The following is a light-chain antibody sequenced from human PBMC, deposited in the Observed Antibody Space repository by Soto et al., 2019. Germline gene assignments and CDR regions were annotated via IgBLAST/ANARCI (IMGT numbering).Light chain of an antibody. CDR3: QQLNAYPLT. Sequence: IQLTQSPSSLSASVGDRVTITCRASQGISTHLAWYQQKPGKAPKLLIYLASTLQSGAPSRFSGSVSGTDFTLTISSLQPEDFATYYCQQLNAYPLTFGGGTQVEIK. V-gene: IGKV1-9*01. CDR1: QGISTH. J-gene: IGKJ4*01. CDR2: LAS.